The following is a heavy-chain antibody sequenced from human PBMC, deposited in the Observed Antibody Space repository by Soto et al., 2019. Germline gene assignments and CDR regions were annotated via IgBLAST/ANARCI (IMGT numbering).Heavy chain of an antibody. CDR2: ISAYNGNT. J-gene: IGHJ4*01. Sequence: ASVKVSCKTSGYTFSNYGINWVRHAPGQGLEWMGWISAYNGNTNFAQKLQGRVSSTTDTSSTTAYMELRSLTSDDTAVYYCARDLVPGYTGFSDYWG. V-gene: IGHV1-18*01. D-gene: IGHD5-12*01. CDR3: ARDLVPGYTGFSDY. CDR1: GYTFSNYG.